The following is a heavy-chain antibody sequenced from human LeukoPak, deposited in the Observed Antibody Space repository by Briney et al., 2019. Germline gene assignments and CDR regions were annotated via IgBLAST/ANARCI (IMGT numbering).Heavy chain of an antibody. CDR2: ISAYNGNT. J-gene: IGHJ4*02. Sequence: ASVKVSCKASGGTFSSYAISWVRQAPGQGLEWMGWISAYNGNTNYAQKLQGRVTMTTDTSTSTAYMELRSLRSDDTAVYYCARDKGERGIAAAGPIDYWGQGTLVTVSS. D-gene: IGHD6-13*01. CDR3: ARDKGERGIAAAGPIDY. V-gene: IGHV1-18*01. CDR1: GGTFSSYA.